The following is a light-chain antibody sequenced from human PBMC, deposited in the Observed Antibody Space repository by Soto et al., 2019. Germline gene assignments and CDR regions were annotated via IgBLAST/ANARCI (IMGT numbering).Light chain of an antibody. CDR1: QSISSW. J-gene: IGKJ1*01. Sequence: DIQMTQSPSTLSASVGERDTITCRASQSISSWLAWYQQKPGKAPKILIYKASSLESGVPSRFSGSGSGTDFTLTISSLHHDDFATYYCQKYSSYSTFGQGTKVEIK. CDR3: QKYSSYST. CDR2: KAS. V-gene: IGKV1-5*03.